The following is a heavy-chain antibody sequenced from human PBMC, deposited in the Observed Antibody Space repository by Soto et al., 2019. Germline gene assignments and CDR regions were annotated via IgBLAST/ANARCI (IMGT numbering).Heavy chain of an antibody. D-gene: IGHD6-13*01. CDR2: IYYSGST. CDR3: AISSRLGDV. J-gene: IGHJ6*02. Sequence: SDTLSLTCTVSGGSISISSYYWGWILQPPGKGLEWIGSIYYSGSTYYNPSLKSRVTISVDRSKNQFSLKLSSVTAADTAVYYCAISSRLGDVWGQGTTVTVSS. CDR1: GGSISISSYY. V-gene: IGHV4-39*01.